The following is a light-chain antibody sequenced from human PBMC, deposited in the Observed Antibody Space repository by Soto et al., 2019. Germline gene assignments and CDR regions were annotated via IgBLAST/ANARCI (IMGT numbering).Light chain of an antibody. CDR3: SSYRSIGTRV. CDR2: DVT. V-gene: IGLV2-14*03. CDR1: SSDIGGYDF. J-gene: IGLJ2*01. Sequence: QSVLAQPASESGSPGQSITISCTGTSSDIGGYDFVSWYQQHPGKAPKLIIHDVTHRPSGVSDRFSGSKSGNTASLSISTLQAEDEADYYCSSYRSIGTRVFGGGTKVTVL.